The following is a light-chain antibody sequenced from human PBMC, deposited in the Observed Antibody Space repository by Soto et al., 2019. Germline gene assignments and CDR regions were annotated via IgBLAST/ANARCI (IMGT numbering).Light chain of an antibody. CDR1: QSVDSN. V-gene: IGKV3-15*01. CDR3: QQYNNWLIT. Sequence: EIVMTQSPATLSVSPGERATLSCRASQSVDSNLAWYQQKPGQAPRLLISGASTRATGVPARFSGSGSGTKFTLTISSLQSEDFAVYYCQQYNNWLITFGQGTRLEIK. J-gene: IGKJ5*01. CDR2: GAS.